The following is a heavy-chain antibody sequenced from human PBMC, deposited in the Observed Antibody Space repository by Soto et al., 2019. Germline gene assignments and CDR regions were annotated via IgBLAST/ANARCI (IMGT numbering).Heavy chain of an antibody. CDR1: GGSISSGGYY. CDR3: ASHTYGDSTFWYFDL. J-gene: IGHJ2*01. D-gene: IGHD4-17*01. V-gene: IGHV4-31*03. CDR2: IYYSGST. Sequence: QVQLQESGPGLVKPSQTLSLTCTVSGGSISSGGYYWSWIRQHPGKGLEWIGYIYYSGSTYYNPSRKSRVTIAVDTSKNQFSLKLSSVTAADTAVYYCASHTYGDSTFWYFDLWGRGTLVTVSS.